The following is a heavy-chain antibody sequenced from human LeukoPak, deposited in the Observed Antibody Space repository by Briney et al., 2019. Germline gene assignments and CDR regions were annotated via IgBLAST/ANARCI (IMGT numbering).Heavy chain of an antibody. CDR2: IRSKANSYAT. CDR3: TRHGVHDY. V-gene: IGHV3-73*01. Sequence: GGSLRLSCAASGLTFSGSAMHWDRQASGKGLEWVGRIRSKANSYATAYAASVKGRFTISRDDSKNTAYLQMNSLKTEDTAVYYCTRHGVHDYWGQGTLVTVSS. CDR1: GLTFSGSA. J-gene: IGHJ4*02. D-gene: IGHD1-1*01.